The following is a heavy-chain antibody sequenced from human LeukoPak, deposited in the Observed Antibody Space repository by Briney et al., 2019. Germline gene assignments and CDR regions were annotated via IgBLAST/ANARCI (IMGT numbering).Heavy chain of an antibody. V-gene: IGHV3-23*01. Sequence: GGSLRLSCAASGFTFSNYAMSWVRQAPGKGLEWVSAISGSGDFTYYADSVKGRFTISRDNSKNTLYLQMNSLRAEDTAVYYCAKDLFTIFGVVKTHDFDYWGQGTLVTVSS. J-gene: IGHJ4*02. CDR3: AKDLFTIFGVVKTHDFDY. CDR1: GFTFSNYA. CDR2: ISGSGDFT. D-gene: IGHD3-3*01.